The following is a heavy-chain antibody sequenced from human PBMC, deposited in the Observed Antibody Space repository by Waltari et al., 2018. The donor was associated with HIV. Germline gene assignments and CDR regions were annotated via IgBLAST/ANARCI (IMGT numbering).Heavy chain of an antibody. V-gene: IGHV4-39*07. Sequence: QVKLQESGPGLVTPSETLSLTCVVSGASMRRSSCFWDWIRLAPGKGLEWIGSMFYTGSSYYNPSLKSRVNISIDTLNNQFSLKMTSVTAADTAVYHCARDWDVTTACMDVWGQGTTVTVSS. CDR3: ARDWDVTTACMDV. CDR2: MFYTGSS. D-gene: IGHD1-26*01. CDR1: GASMRRSSCF. J-gene: IGHJ6*02.